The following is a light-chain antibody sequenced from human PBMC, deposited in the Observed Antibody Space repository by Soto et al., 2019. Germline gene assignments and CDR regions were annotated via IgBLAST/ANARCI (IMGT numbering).Light chain of an antibody. CDR1: SSDVGGYNY. CDR3: CSYAGSYTLV. Sequence: QSVLTQPRSVSGSPGQSVTLSCTGTSSDVGGYNYVSWYQQHPGKAPKLMIYDVNKWPSGVPDRFSGSKSGNTASLTISGLQAEDEADYYCCSYAGSYTLVFGGGTKVTVL. J-gene: IGLJ3*02. CDR2: DVN. V-gene: IGLV2-11*01.